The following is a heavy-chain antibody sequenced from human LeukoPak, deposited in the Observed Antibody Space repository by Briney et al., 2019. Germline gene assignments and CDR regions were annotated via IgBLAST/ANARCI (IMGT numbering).Heavy chain of an antibody. J-gene: IGHJ5*02. CDR2: INHSGST. D-gene: IGHD3-10*01. V-gene: IGHV4-34*01. Sequence: PSETLSLTCAVYGGSFSGYYWSWIRQPPGKGLEWIGEINHSGSTNYDPSLKSRVTIPVDTSKNQFSLKLSSVTAADTAVYYCAKGYYYGSGSYYTPYNWFDPWGQGTLVTVSS. CDR3: AKGYYYGSGSYYTPYNWFDP. CDR1: GGSFSGYY.